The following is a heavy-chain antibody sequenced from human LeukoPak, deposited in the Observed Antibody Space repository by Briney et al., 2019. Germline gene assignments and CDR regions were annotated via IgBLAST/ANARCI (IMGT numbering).Heavy chain of an antibody. V-gene: IGHV1-2*02. CDR3: ARWCSGGSCYYDAFDI. CDR2: INPNSGGT. CDR1: GYTFTGYY. J-gene: IGHJ3*02. D-gene: IGHD2-15*01. Sequence: ASVTLSCTASGYTFTGYYMHWVRQAPGQGLEWMGWINPNSGGTNYAQTFQGRVTMTRDTSISTDYMELSRLRSDDTAVYYCARWCSGGSCYYDAFDIWGQGTMVTVSS.